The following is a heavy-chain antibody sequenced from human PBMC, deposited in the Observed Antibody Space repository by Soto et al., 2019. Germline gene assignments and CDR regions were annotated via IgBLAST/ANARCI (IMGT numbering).Heavy chain of an antibody. V-gene: IGHV1-8*01. D-gene: IGHD6-6*01. J-gene: IGHJ6*03. CDR2: MNPNSGNT. Sequence: ASVKVSCKASGYTFTSYDINWVRQATGQGLEWMGWMNPNSGNTGYAQKFQGRVTMTRNTSISTAYMELSSLRSEDTAVYYCARGIRRKEARPNYYYYMDVWGKGTTVTAP. CDR3: ARGIRRKEARPNYYYYMDV. CDR1: GYTFTSYD.